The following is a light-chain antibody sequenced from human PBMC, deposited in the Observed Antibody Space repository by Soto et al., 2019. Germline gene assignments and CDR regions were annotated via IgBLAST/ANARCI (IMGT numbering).Light chain of an antibody. CDR1: QGISNY. V-gene: IGKV1-27*01. CDR2: AAS. Sequence: DIQMTQSPSSLSASVGDRVTITCRASQGISNYLAWYQQKPGQVPKLLIYAASTLQSGVPSRFSGSGSWTDFTLTISSLQPEDVGSYYCQKYNSGPPVTFGPGTKVDIK. CDR3: QKYNSGPPVT. J-gene: IGKJ3*01.